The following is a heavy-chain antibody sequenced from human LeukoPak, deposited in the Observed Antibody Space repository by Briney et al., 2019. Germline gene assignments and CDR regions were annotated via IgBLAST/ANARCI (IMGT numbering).Heavy chain of an antibody. CDR2: IKQDGSAK. V-gene: IGHV3-7*01. D-gene: IGHD3-10*01. Sequence: GGSLRLSCAASGFTFSSYWMSWVRQAPGKGLEWVANIKQDGSAKYYVDSVKGRFTISRDNAKNSLYLQMNSLRAEDTAVYYCARDGLLLWFGEMVWFDRWGQGTLVTVSS. CDR1: GFTFSSYW. CDR3: ARDGLLLWFGEMVWFDR. J-gene: IGHJ5*02.